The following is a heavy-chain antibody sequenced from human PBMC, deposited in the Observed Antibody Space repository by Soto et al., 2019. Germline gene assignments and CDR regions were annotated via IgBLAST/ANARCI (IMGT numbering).Heavy chain of an antibody. CDR1: GYTSTGYV. J-gene: IGHJ6*02. V-gene: IGHV1-8*01. CDR2: MNLNSGNT. CDR3: AREKTSYGMDV. Sequence: QVQLVQSGAEVKKPGASVKVSCKASGYTSTGYVFNWGRQATGQGLEWMGWMNLNSGNTGYAQKFQGRVTMTRNTSISTAYMELSSLRSEDTAVYYCAREKTSYGMDVWGQGTTVTVSS.